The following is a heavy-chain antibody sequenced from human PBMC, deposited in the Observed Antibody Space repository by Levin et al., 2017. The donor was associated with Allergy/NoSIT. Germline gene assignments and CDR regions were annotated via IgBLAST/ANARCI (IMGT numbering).Heavy chain of an antibody. CDR3: VRDSSFETSGTTSGVDYYYGMDV. Sequence: GGSLRLSCAASGFTFRTYAMTWVRQAPGKGLEWVSGITDRGGSTFYANSVRGRFTISRDNSNNTLYLQMNSLRVEDTAVYYCVRDSSFETSGTTSGVDYYYGMDVWGQGTTVTVSS. D-gene: IGHD1-1*01. CDR1: GFTFRTYA. V-gene: IGHV3-23*01. J-gene: IGHJ6*02. CDR2: ITDRGGST.